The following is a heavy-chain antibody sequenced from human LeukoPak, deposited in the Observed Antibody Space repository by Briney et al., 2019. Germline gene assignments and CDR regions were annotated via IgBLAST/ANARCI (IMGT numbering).Heavy chain of an antibody. V-gene: IGHV4-59*08. CDR2: ISYSGST. J-gene: IGHJ4*02. CDR1: GGPISRHY. D-gene: IGHD5-18*01. CDR3: ARHVGPGYSYGFDN. Sequence: SETLSLTCTVSGGPISRHYWSWIRQAPGKGLEWIGYISYSGSTNYNPSLKSRVTISVDTSKNQFSLKLSSVTAADTAVFYCARHVGPGYSYGFDNWGQGTLVTVSP.